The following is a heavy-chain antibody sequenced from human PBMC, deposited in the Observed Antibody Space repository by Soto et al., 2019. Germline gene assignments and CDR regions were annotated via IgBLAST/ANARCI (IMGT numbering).Heavy chain of an antibody. CDR1: GFTFSNYW. J-gene: IGHJ4*02. CDR3: VRDSHGDY. CDR2: IDHDGST. V-gene: IGHV3-74*01. Sequence: EVQLVESGGGLVQPGGSLILSCAASGFTFSNYWMHWVRQAPGKGLAWVARIDHDGSTDYAGSVRGRFTVSRDNAENMLYLQMNSLRDDDTALYYCVRDSHGDYWGQGTLVTVSS.